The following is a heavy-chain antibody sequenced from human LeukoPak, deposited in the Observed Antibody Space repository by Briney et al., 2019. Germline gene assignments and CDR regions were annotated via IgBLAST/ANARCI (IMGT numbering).Heavy chain of an antibody. CDR2: IYYSGST. Sequence: SETLSLTCTVSGGSISSYYWSWIRQPPGKGLEWIGYIYYSGSTNYNPSLRSRVTISVDTSKNQFSLKLSSVTAADTAVYYCARDDEEFGELRWFDPWGQGTLVTVSS. V-gene: IGHV4-59*01. J-gene: IGHJ5*02. CDR3: ARDDEEFGELRWFDP. D-gene: IGHD3-10*01. CDR1: GGSISSYY.